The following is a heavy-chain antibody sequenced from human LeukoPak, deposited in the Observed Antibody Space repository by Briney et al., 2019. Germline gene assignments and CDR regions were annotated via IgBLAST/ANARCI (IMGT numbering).Heavy chain of an antibody. D-gene: IGHD6-13*01. V-gene: IGHV5-51*01. CDR2: IYAGDSDT. J-gene: IGHJ6*02. CDR3: ARQLGSSSWYLSGYYYYGMDV. CDR1: GYSFTSYW. Sequence: GESLKISCKGSGYSFTSYWIGWVRQMPGKGLEWMGTIYAGDSDTRYSPSFQGQVTISADKSISTAYLQWSSLKASDTAMYYCARQLGSSSWYLSGYYYYGMDVWGQGTTVTVSS.